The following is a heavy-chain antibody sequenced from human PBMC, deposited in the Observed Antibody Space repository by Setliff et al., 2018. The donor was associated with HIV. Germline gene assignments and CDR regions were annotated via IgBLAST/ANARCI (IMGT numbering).Heavy chain of an antibody. Sequence: KPSETLSLTCTVSGDSINTHYWSWIRQPPGKGLEWIGCTSHSGNTNFNPSLNSRVTISLDTSKNQFSLRLTSLTAADTAIYYCARCTVGAGASFPWGRGILVTVSS. V-gene: IGHV4-59*11. D-gene: IGHD1-26*01. CDR3: ARCTVGAGASFP. CDR2: TSHSGNT. CDR1: GDSINTHY. J-gene: IGHJ5*02.